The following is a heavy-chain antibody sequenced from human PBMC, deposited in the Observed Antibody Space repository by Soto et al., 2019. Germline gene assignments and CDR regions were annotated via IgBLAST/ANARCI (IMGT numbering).Heavy chain of an antibody. CDR3: ARGYGSGSDFYYYYYGMDV. V-gene: IGHV1-3*01. D-gene: IGHD3-10*01. CDR1: GYTFTSYA. J-gene: IGHJ6*02. Sequence: GASVKVSCKASGYTFTSYAMHWVRQAPGQRLEWMGWINASNGNTKYSQKFQGRVTITRDTSASTAYMELSSLRSEDTAVYYCARGYGSGSDFYYYYYGMDVWGQGTTVTVSS. CDR2: INASNGNT.